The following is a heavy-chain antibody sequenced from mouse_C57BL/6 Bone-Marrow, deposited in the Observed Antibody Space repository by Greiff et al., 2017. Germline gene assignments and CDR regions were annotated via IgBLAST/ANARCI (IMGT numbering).Heavy chain of an antibody. J-gene: IGHJ3*01. CDR3: DRNGYGNYVAY. D-gene: IGHD2-10*02. Sequence: VKLVESGPGLVQPSQSLSITCTVSGFSLTSYGVHWVRQSPGKGLEWLGVIWSGGSTDYNAAFISRLSISKDNSKSLVFFKMNSLLAYGTAIYYCDRNGYGNYVAYWGQGTLVTVSA. CDR2: IWSGGST. V-gene: IGHV2-2*01. CDR1: GFSLTSYG.